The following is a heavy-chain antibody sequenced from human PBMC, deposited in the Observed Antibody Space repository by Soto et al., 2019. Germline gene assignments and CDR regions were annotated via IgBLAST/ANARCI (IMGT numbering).Heavy chain of an antibody. J-gene: IGHJ5*02. V-gene: IGHV1-18*01. Sequence: QVQLVQSGAEVKKPGASVKVSCKASGCTFTNYGISWVRQAPGQGLEWMGWISGYNGNTKYAQKLQGRVTMTTDTSTSTAYMELRSLRSDDTAVYYCARGVGSGSYYNQYNWFDPWGQGTLVTVSS. CDR3: ARGVGSGSYYNQYNWFDP. D-gene: IGHD3-10*01. CDR1: GCTFTNYG. CDR2: ISGYNGNT.